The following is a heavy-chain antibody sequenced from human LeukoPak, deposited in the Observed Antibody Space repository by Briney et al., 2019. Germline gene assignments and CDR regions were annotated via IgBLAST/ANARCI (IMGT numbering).Heavy chain of an antibody. CDR1: GFTVSSNY. CDR3: ARGYSSSSVFYYYYGMDV. CDR2: IYSGGST. Sequence: PGGSPRLSCAASGFTVSSNYMSWVRQPPGKGLEGVSVIYSGGSTYYADSVKGRFTISRDNSKNPLYLQMNSLRAEDTAVYYCARGYSSSSVFYYYYGMDVWGQGTTVTVSS. J-gene: IGHJ6*02. D-gene: IGHD6-6*01. V-gene: IGHV3-53*03.